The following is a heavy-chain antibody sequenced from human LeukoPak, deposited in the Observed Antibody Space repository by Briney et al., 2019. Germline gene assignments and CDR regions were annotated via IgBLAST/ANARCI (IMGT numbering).Heavy chain of an antibody. D-gene: IGHD3-10*01. Sequence: GGSLRLSCAASGFTFSNYAMTWVRQAPGKGLEWVSSISGRDDNTNYADSVKGRFTISRDNAKNSLYLQMDSLRVEDTAVYYCARDQRFGELPPDYYYGMDVWGQGTTVTVSS. V-gene: IGHV3-23*01. CDR1: GFTFSNYA. CDR3: ARDQRFGELPPDYYYGMDV. CDR2: ISGRDDNT. J-gene: IGHJ6*02.